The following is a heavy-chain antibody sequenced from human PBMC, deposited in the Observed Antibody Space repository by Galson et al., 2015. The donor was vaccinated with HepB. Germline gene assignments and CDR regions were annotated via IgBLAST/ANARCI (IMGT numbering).Heavy chain of an antibody. J-gene: IGHJ4*02. Sequence: SVKVSCKASGYTFTGYYLHWVRQAPGQGLEWMGRINPNTGGTDYAQKFQGRVTMTRDTSISTAYMELSKLRSDDTAVYYCARLGRLTSDYWGQGTLVTVSS. CDR3: ARLGRLTSDY. V-gene: IGHV1-2*06. CDR2: INPNTGGT. CDR1: GYTFTGYY.